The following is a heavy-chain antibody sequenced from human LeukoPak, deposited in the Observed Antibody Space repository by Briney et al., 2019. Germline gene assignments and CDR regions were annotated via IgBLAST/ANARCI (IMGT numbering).Heavy chain of an antibody. CDR1: GFTFSSHS. CDR3: ASWISSGWYG. J-gene: IGHJ4*02. Sequence: PGGSLRLSCAASGFTFSSHSMNWVRQAPGKGLEWVSSISSSSSYIYYADSVKGRFTISRDNAKNSLYLQMNSLRAEDTAVYYCASWISSGWYGWGQGTLVTVSS. CDR2: ISSSSSYI. D-gene: IGHD6-19*01. V-gene: IGHV3-21*01.